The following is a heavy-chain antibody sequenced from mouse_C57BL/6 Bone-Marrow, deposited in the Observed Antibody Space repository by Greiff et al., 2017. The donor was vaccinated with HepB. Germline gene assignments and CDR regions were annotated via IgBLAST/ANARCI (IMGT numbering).Heavy chain of an antibody. V-gene: IGHV5-4*03. Sequence: EVKVVESGGGLVKPGGSLKLSCAASGFTFSSYAMSWVRQTPEKRLEWVATISDGGSYTYYPDNVKGRFTISRDNAKNSLYLQMSHLKSEDTAMYYCARYYGSSYAMDYWGQGTSVTVSS. CDR1: GFTFSSYA. D-gene: IGHD1-1*01. J-gene: IGHJ4*01. CDR2: ISDGGSYT. CDR3: ARYYGSSYAMDY.